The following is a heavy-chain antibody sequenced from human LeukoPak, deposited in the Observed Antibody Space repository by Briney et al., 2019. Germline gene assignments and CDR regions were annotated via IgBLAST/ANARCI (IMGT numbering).Heavy chain of an antibody. CDR3: AKDQSGSYSDY. J-gene: IGHJ4*02. D-gene: IGHD1-26*01. CDR2: IWYDGSNK. V-gene: IGHV3-33*06. CDR1: GFTFSSYG. Sequence: GGSLRLSCAAPGFTFSSYGMHWVRQAPGKGLEWVAVIWYDGSNKYYADSVKGRFTISRDNSKNTLYLQMNSLRAEDTAVYYCAKDQSGSYSDYWGQGTLVTVSS.